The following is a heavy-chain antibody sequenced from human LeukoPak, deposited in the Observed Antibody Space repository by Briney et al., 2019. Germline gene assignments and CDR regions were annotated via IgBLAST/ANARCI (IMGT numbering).Heavy chain of an antibody. CDR2: ISGSGGST. Sequence: GGSLRLSCAASGFTFSSYAMSWVRQAPGKGLEWVSAISGSGGSTYYADSVKGRFTISRDNSKNTLYLQMNSLRAEDTAVYYCAKGLDYYGSGSYYNHYGMDAWGQGTTVTVSS. D-gene: IGHD3-10*01. CDR1: GFTFSSYA. CDR3: AKGLDYYGSGSYYNHYGMDA. J-gene: IGHJ6*02. V-gene: IGHV3-23*01.